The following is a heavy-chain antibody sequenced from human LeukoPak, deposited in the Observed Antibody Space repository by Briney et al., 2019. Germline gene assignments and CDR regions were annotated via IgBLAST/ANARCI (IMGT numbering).Heavy chain of an antibody. CDR2: ISWNSGSI. CDR3: AKDMTRYYYDSSGYYGTGAFDI. CDR1: GFTFDDYA. J-gene: IGHJ3*02. D-gene: IGHD3-22*01. V-gene: IGHV3-9*03. Sequence: GGSLRLSCAASGFTFDDYAMHWVRQAPGKGLEWVSGISWNSGSIGYADSVKGRFTISRDNAKNSLYLQMNSLRAEDMALYYCAKDMTRYYYDSSGYYGTGAFDIWGQGTMVTVSS.